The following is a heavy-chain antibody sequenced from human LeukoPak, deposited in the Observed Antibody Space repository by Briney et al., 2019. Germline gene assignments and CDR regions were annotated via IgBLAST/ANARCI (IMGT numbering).Heavy chain of an antibody. D-gene: IGHD1-26*01. Sequence: SETLSLTCAVYGGSFSGYYWSWIRQPPGRGLEWIGEINHSGSTNYNPSLKSRVTISVDTSKNQFSLKLSSVTAADTAVYYCAAHGRRFDYWGQGTLVTVSS. V-gene: IGHV4-34*01. CDR2: INHSGST. CDR3: AAHGRRFDY. CDR1: GGSFSGYY. J-gene: IGHJ4*02.